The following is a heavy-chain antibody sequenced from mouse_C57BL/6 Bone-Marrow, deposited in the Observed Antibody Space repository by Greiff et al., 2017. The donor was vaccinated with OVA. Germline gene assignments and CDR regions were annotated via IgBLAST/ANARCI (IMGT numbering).Heavy chain of an antibody. CDR3: ARGTITTSYFDY. D-gene: IGHD1-2*01. CDR1: GYSITSGYY. J-gene: IGHJ2*01. CDR2: ISYDGSN. Sequence: EVKLMESGPGLVKPSQSLSLTCSVTGYSITSGYYWNWIRQFPGNKLEWMGYISYDGSNNYNPSLNNRISITRDTSKNQFFLKLNSVTTEDTATYYSARGTITTSYFDYWGQGTTLTVSS. V-gene: IGHV3-6*01.